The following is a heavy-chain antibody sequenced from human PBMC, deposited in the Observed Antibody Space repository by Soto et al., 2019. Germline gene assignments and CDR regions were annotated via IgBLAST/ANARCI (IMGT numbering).Heavy chain of an antibody. CDR3: ARVKVRVYWYFDL. CDR2: IYSGGST. CDR1: GFTFTAYD. Sequence: PGGSLRLSCATSGFTFTAYDLTWVRQAPGKGLEWVSVIYSGGSTYYADSVKGRFTISRDNSKNTLYLQMNSLRAEDTAVYYCARVKVRVYWYFDLWGRGTLVTVSS. J-gene: IGHJ2*01. V-gene: IGHV3-53*01. D-gene: IGHD3-10*01.